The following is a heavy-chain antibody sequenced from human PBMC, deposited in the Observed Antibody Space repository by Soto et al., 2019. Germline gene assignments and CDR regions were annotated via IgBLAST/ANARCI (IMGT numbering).Heavy chain of an antibody. Sequence: QVQLVQSGAEVKKPGSSVTVSCKASGGTFGNSAISWVRQAPGQGLEWMGGIIPIFSTPDYAQKFQGRVTITADESTTTAYMELTSRKSEDTAVYYCARDKDRQQLGGNYYYGIDVWGQGTTVTVSS. CDR1: GGTFGNSA. D-gene: IGHD2-15*01. J-gene: IGHJ6*02. CDR3: ARDKDRQQLGGNYYYGIDV. CDR2: IIPIFSTP. V-gene: IGHV1-69*12.